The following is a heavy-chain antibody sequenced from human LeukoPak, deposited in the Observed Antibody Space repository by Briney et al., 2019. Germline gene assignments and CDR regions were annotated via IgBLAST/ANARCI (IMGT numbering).Heavy chain of an antibody. J-gene: IGHJ4*02. D-gene: IGHD1-26*01. Sequence: GESLKISCKGSGYSLTSYWIGWVRQMPGKGLEWMGSIYPGDSETRYSPSFQGQVTISADKSISNASLQCRSLKASDTAMYYCARRGVRNSGSYFSLDYWGQGTLVTVSS. CDR2: IYPGDSET. V-gene: IGHV5-51*01. CDR3: ARRGVRNSGSYFSLDY. CDR1: GYSLTSYW.